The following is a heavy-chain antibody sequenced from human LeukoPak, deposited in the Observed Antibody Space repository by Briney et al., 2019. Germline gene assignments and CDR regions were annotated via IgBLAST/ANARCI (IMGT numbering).Heavy chain of an antibody. CDR2: IKHDGSDK. CDR3: ARILPLRVPAAMGD. D-gene: IGHD2-2*01. CDR1: GFTFNTYA. V-gene: IGHV3-7*01. Sequence: GGSLRLSCAASGFTFNTYAMSWVRQAPGKGLEWVANIKHDGSDKYFVDSVKGRFTISRDNAKNSLHLQMNSLRAEDTAVYYCARILPLRVPAAMGDWGQGTLVTVSS. J-gene: IGHJ4*02.